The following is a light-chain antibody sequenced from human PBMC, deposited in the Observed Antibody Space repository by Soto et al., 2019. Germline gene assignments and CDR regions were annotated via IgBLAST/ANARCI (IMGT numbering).Light chain of an antibody. CDR3: CSYAGSDTMI. CDR2: EAS. Sequence: QSALTQPASVSGSPGQSITISCTGTSSDFGSYNLVSWFQQHPGEAPKLIIYEASRRPSGVSNRFSASKSGNTASLTISGLPSEEEADYYCCSYAGSDTMIFGGGTKLTVL. V-gene: IGLV2-23*01. J-gene: IGLJ2*01. CDR1: SSDFGSYNL.